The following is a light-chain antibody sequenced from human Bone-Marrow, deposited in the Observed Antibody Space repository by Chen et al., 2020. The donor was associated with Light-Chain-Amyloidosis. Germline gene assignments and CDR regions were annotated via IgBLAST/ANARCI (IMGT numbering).Light chain of an antibody. CDR1: QTISSNY. Sequence: EIVLTQSPGTLSLSPGEGANLSCRASQTISSNYLTWYQQKFGQAPRLLIYGSSSRAACIPDRFTGSGSGKDFTLTINRLEPEDFAMYYCQQYGTSPLTFGGGTKVEIK. CDR2: GSS. V-gene: IGKV3-20*01. J-gene: IGKJ4*01. CDR3: QQYGTSPLT.